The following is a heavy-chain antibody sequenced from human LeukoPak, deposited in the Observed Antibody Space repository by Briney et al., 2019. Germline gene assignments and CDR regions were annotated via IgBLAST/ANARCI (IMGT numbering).Heavy chain of an antibody. J-gene: IGHJ6*03. CDR1: GFTFNSYS. Sequence: PGGSLRLSCAASGFTFNSYSMNWVRQAPGKGLEWVSSISSSSLSYIYYADSVKGRFTISRDNAKNSLSLQMNSLRAEDTAVYYCARDPYNGSYGDDYYYYMDVWGKGTTVTISS. V-gene: IGHV3-21*01. CDR2: ISSSSLSYI. CDR3: ARDPYNGSYGDDYYYYMDV. D-gene: IGHD1-26*01.